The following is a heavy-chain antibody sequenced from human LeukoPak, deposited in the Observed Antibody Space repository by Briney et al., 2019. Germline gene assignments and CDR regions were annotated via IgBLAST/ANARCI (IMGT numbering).Heavy chain of an antibody. CDR1: GGTFSSYA. CDR2: IIPIFGTA. J-gene: IGHJ4*02. D-gene: IGHD6-19*01. Sequence: ASVKVSCKASGGTFSSYAISWVRQAPGQGLEWMGGIIPIFGTANYAQKFQGRVTITADESTSTAYMELSSLRSEDTAVYYCARGRGWYVHVWSYFDYWGQGTLVTVSS. V-gene: IGHV1-69*13. CDR3: ARGRGWYVHVWSYFDY.